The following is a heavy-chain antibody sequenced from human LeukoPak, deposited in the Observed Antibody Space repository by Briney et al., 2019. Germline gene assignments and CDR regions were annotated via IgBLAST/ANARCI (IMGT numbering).Heavy chain of an antibody. J-gene: IGHJ3*02. CDR3: TSGSYYGTGSFDI. D-gene: IGHD1-26*01. CDR1: GFTFSKTF. CDR2: IRSATAGGTA. Sequence: PGGSLRLSCAAYGFTFSKTFMSWVRPAPGKGLEWVARIRSATAGGTAEYAEPVEGRFVVSRDDSKSKLYLQLNSLKIEDTAIYYCTSGSYYGTGSFDIWGQGVMVTVSS. V-gene: IGHV3-15*01.